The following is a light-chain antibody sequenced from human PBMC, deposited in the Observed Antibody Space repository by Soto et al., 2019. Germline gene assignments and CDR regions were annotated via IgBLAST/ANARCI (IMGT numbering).Light chain of an antibody. CDR3: SSYASSGAVV. V-gene: IGLV2-14*01. CDR2: EVN. Sequence: QSALTQPASVSGSPGQSITISCTGTSSDVGGYNYVSWYQQLPGKAPKLMIYEVNNRPSGVSHRFSGSKSGNTASLTFSGLQPEDEADYYCSSYASSGAVVFGGGTKLTVL. CDR1: SSDVGGYNY. J-gene: IGLJ3*02.